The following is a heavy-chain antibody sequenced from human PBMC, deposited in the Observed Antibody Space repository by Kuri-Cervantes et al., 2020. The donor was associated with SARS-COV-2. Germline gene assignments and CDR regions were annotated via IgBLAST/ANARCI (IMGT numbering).Heavy chain of an antibody. J-gene: IGHJ6*02. Sequence: LSLTCAASGFKFSRTDMHWVRQAPGKGLEWVAFISYDGNNKKCIASGKGRFTISRDNSQNKLYLQMRSLRPEDTAMYYCARGNIGGKGIYYYYYGMDVWGQGTTVTSP. CDR1: GFKFSRTD. D-gene: IGHD1-26*01. CDR2: ISYDGNNK. CDR3: ARGNIGGKGIYYYYYGMDV. V-gene: IGHV3-30*03.